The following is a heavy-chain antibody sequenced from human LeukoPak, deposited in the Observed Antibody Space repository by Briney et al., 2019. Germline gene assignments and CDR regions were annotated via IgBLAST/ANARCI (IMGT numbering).Heavy chain of an antibody. CDR3: ARGLGWLHS. J-gene: IGHJ5*02. CDR2: ISSSSNYI. D-gene: IGHD3-9*01. V-gene: IGHV3-21*01. Sequence: GGSPRLSCAASGFTFSTYSMNWVRQAPGKGLEWVSSISSSSNYIYYADSVKGRFTISRDNAKNSLYLQMNSLRAEDTAVYFCARGLGWLHSWGQGTLVTVSS. CDR1: GFTFSTYS.